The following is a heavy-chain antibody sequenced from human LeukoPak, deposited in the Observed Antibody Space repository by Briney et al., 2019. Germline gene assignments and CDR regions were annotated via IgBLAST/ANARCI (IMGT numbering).Heavy chain of an antibody. CDR1: GFTFSSYG. Sequence: PGRSLRLSCAASGFTFSSYGMHWVRQAPGEGLEWVAVISYDGSNKYYADSVKGRFTISRDNSKNTLYLQMNSLRAEDTAVYYCAKDKYDILTGYANWGQGTLVTVSS. D-gene: IGHD3-9*01. CDR2: ISYDGSNK. V-gene: IGHV3-30*18. J-gene: IGHJ4*02. CDR3: AKDKYDILTGYAN.